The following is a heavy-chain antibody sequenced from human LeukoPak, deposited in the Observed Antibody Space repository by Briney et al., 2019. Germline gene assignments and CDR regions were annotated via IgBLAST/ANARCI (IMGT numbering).Heavy chain of an antibody. J-gene: IGHJ4*02. CDR1: GGSISSGGYY. CDR2: IYYSGST. D-gene: IGHD2-15*01. CDR3: ARGPPDIVAFDY. V-gene: IGHV4-61*08. Sequence: SETLSLTCTVSGGSISSGGYYWSWIRQHPGKGLEWIGYIYYSGSTNYNPSLKSRVTISVDTSKNQFSLKLSSVTAADTAVYYCARGPPDIVAFDYWGQGTLVTVSS.